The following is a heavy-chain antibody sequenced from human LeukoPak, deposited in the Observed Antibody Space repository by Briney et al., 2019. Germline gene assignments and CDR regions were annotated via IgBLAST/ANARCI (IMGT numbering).Heavy chain of an antibody. D-gene: IGHD3-10*01. CDR3: ASGGPLEALWFGELFHYYYYMDV. Sequence: ASVKVSCKASGYTFTNYYIHWVRQAPGQGLEWLGWINPNSGGTNYAQKFQGRVTMTRDTSISTAYMELSRLRSDDTAVYYCASGGPLEALWFGELFHYYYYMDVWGKGTTVTISS. J-gene: IGHJ6*03. CDR2: INPNSGGT. V-gene: IGHV1-2*02. CDR1: GYTFTNYY.